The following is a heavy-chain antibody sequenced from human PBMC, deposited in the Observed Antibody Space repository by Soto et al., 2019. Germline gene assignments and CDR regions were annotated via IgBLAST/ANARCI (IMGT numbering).Heavy chain of an antibody. CDR1: GYTLTELS. Sequence: GASVKVSCKVSGYTLTELSMHWVRQAPGKGLEWMGGFDPEDGETIYAQKFQGRVTMTEDTSTDTAYMELSSLRPEDTAVYYCATDFQVGSWFFDYWGQGTLVTVSS. CDR3: ATDFQVGSWFFDY. CDR2: FDPEDGET. J-gene: IGHJ4*02. V-gene: IGHV1-24*01. D-gene: IGHD6-13*01.